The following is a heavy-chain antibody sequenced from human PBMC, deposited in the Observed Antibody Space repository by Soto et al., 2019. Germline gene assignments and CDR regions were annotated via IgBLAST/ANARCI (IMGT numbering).Heavy chain of an antibody. CDR3: ARDGVRGITIFGVAPRRGMDV. Sequence: GGSLRLSCAASGFTFSSYAMHWVRQAPDKGLEWVAVISYDGSNKYYADSVKGRFTITRDNSKNTLYLQMNSLRAEDTAVYYCARDGVRGITIFGVAPRRGMDVWGQGTTVTVSS. D-gene: IGHD3-3*01. CDR1: GFTFSSYA. V-gene: IGHV3-30-3*01. CDR2: ISYDGSNK. J-gene: IGHJ6*02.